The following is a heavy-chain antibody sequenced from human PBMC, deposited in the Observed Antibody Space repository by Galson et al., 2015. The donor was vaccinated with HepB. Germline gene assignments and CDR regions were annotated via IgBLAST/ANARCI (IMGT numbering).Heavy chain of an antibody. D-gene: IGHD3-3*01. CDR2: IYTSGST. J-gene: IGHJ6*03. V-gene: IGHV4-61*02. CDR3: ARQYYDFWSGYRGAGYYHYMDV. CDR1: GGSISSGSYY. Sequence: LSLTCTVSGGSISSGSYYWSWIRQPAGKGLEWIGRIYTSGSTNYNPSLKSRVTMSVDTSKNQFSLKLSSVTAADTAVYYCARQYYDFWSGYRGAGYYHYMDVWGKGTTVTVSS.